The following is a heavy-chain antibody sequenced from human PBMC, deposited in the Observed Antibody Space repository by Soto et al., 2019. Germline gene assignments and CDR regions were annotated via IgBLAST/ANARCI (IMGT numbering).Heavy chain of an antibody. J-gene: IGHJ5*02. CDR1: GYTFTSYG. CDR3: ARDPTEYQLLSPWFDP. Sequence: AAVKVSCKASGYTFTSYGISWVRQAPGQGLEWMGGIIPYFGKANYAQKFQGRVTITTDESTSTAYMELSSLRSEDTAVYYCARDPTEYQLLSPWFDPWGQGTLVTVSS. V-gene: IGHV1-69*05. CDR2: IIPYFGKA. D-gene: IGHD2-2*01.